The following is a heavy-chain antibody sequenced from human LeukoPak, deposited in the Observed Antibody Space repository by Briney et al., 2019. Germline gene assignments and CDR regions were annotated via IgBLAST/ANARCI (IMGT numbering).Heavy chain of an antibody. D-gene: IGHD4-17*01. CDR3: GRLHDYGEEFDY. V-gene: IGHV1-69*05. J-gene: IGHJ4*02. CDR1: GGTFSSYA. Sequence: SVKVSCKASGGTFSSYAISWVRQAPGQGLEWMGRIIPIFGTAHYAQKFQGRVTITTDESTSTAYMELSSLRSEDTAVYYCGRLHDYGEEFDYWGQGTLVTVSS. CDR2: IIPIFGTA.